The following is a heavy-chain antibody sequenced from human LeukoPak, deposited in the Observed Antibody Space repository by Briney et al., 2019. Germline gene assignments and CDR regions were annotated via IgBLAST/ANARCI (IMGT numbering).Heavy chain of an antibody. CDR3: ARDPVVREYQLLDYYYYGMDV. CDR2: IIPILGIA. D-gene: IGHD2-2*01. CDR1: GGTFSSYA. J-gene: IGHJ6*02. V-gene: IGHV1-69*04. Sequence: ASVKVSCKASGGTFSSYAISWVRQAPGQGLEWMGRIIPILGIANYAQKFQGRVTITADKSTSTAYMELGSLRSEDTAVYYCARDPVVREYQLLDYYYYGMDVWGQGTTVTVSS.